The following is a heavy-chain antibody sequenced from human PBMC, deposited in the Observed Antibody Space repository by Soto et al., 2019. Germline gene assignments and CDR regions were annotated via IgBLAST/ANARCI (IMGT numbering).Heavy chain of an antibody. CDR3: AREGRVPFDY. V-gene: IGHV1-69*01. Sequence: ISWVRQAPGQGLEWMGGIIPIFGTANYAQKFQGRVTITADESTSTAYMELSSLRSEDTAVYYCAREGRVPFDYWGQGTLVTVSS. D-gene: IGHD3-10*01. CDR2: IIPIFGTA. J-gene: IGHJ4*02.